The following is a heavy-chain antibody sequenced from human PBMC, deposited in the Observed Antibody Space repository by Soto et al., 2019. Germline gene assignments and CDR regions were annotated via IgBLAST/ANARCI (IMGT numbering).Heavy chain of an antibody. CDR2: IYADGTT. CDR1: GFTVSSNY. V-gene: IGHV3-66*01. CDR3: AVDIEVTGMGHYYFDY. J-gene: IGHJ4*02. D-gene: IGHD2-15*01. Sequence: EVPLVDSGGGLVRTGGSLRLSCAASGFTVSSNYISWVRQAPGKGLEWVSVIYADGTTYYADSVKDRFTISRDNSKNTVSLQMSSLRAEDTAVYYCAVDIEVTGMGHYYFDYWGQGALVTVSS.